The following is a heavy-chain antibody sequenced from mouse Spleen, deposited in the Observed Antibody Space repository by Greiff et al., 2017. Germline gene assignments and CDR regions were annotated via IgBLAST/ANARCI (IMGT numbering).Heavy chain of an antibody. CDR1: GYAFSSSW. Sequence: VKLMESGPELVKPGASVKISCKASGYAFSSSWMNWVKQRPGKGLEWIGRIYPGDGDTNYNGKFKGKATLTADKSSSTAYMQLSSLTSEDSAVYFCARDGYRYTYYAMDYWGQGTSVTVSS. CDR3: ARDGYRYTYYAMDY. CDR2: IYPGDGDT. D-gene: IGHD2-14*01. V-gene: IGHV1-82*01. J-gene: IGHJ4*01.